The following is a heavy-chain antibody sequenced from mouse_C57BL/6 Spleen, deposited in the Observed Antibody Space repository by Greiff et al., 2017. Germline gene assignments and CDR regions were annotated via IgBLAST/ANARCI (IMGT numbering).Heavy chain of an antibody. V-gene: IGHV5-4*01. CDR2: ISDGGSYT. J-gene: IGHJ3*01. Sequence: EVQRVESGGGLVKPGGSLKLSCAASGFTFSSYAMSWVRQTPEKRLEWVATISDGGSYTYYPDNVKGRFTISRDNAKNNLYLQMSHLKSEDTAMYYCARPYDYDNGFAYWGQGTLVTVSA. D-gene: IGHD2-4*01. CDR1: GFTFSSYA. CDR3: ARPYDYDNGFAY.